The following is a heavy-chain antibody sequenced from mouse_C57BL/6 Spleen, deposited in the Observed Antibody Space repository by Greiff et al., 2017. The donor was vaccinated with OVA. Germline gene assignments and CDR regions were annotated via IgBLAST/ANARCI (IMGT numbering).Heavy chain of an antibody. J-gene: IGHJ4*01. V-gene: IGHV2-2*01. Sequence: QVQLKESGPGLVQPSQSLSITCTVSGFSLTSYGVHWVRQSPGKGLEWLGVIWSGGSTDYNAAFISRLSISKDNSKSQVFFKMNSLQADDTAIYYCARNLGTTVGYAMDYWGQGTSVTVSS. D-gene: IGHD1-1*01. CDR2: IWSGGST. CDR3: ARNLGTTVGYAMDY. CDR1: GFSLTSYG.